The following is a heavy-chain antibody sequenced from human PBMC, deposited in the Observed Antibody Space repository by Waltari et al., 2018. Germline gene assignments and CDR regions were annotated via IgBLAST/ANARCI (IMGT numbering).Heavy chain of an antibody. CDR2: ILYSGSN. Sequence: QVQLQESGPGLVKPSETLSLTCTVSGGSISPYYWSWIRQPPGKGLEWIGYILYSGSNNYNPSLKSRVSISVDTSKNKLSLRLSPVTAADTAVYYCAASQYYYDDSGYQDFWGQGTLVTVSS. V-gene: IGHV4-59*01. D-gene: IGHD3-22*01. CDR1: GGSISPYY. J-gene: IGHJ4*02. CDR3: AASQYYYDDSGYQDF.